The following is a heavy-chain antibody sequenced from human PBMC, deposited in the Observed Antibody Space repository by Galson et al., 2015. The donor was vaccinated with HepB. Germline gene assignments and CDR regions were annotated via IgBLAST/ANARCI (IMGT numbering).Heavy chain of an antibody. CDR3: ARQARVRGVIRHFDY. V-gene: IGHV1-18*01. D-gene: IGHD3-10*01. Sequence: SVKVSCKASGYTFTSYGISWARQAPGQGLEWMGWISAYNGNTNYAQKLQGRVTMTTDTSTSTAYMELRSLRSDDTAVYYGARQARVRGVIRHFDYWGQGTLVTVSS. J-gene: IGHJ4*02. CDR1: GYTFTSYG. CDR2: ISAYNGNT.